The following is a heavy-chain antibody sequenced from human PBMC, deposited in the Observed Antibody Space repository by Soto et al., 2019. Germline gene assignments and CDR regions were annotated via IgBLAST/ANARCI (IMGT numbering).Heavy chain of an antibody. Sequence: ESGGGVVPPGRSLRLSCAASGFTFSSYAMHWVRQAPGKGLEWVAVISYDGSNKYYADSVKGRFTISRDNSKNTLYLQMNSLRAEDTAVYYCARSEVGARTYAFDIWGQGTMVTVSS. D-gene: IGHD1-26*01. CDR2: ISYDGSNK. V-gene: IGHV3-30-3*01. CDR3: ARSEVGARTYAFDI. J-gene: IGHJ3*02. CDR1: GFTFSSYA.